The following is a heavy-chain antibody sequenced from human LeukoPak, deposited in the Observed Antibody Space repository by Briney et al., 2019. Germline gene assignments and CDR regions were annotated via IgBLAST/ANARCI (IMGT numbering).Heavy chain of an antibody. CDR1: GFTFNNYA. CDR2: ISGGGST. V-gene: IGHV3-23*01. CDR3: ARGVRFGELLSRHFDY. J-gene: IGHJ4*02. Sequence: GGSLRLSCAASGFTFNNYAMTWVRQAPGKGLEWVSAISGGGSTYYADSVKGRFTISRDNSKNALYLQMNSLRAEDTAVYYCARGVRFGELLSRHFDYWGQGTLVTVSS. D-gene: IGHD3-10*01.